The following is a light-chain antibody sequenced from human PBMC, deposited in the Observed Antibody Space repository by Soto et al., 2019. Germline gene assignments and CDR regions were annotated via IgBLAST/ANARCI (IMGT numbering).Light chain of an antibody. CDR3: QQYGSSPYT. CDR1: QSVSNSY. V-gene: IGKV3-20*01. Sequence: EIVLTQSPGTLSLSPGERATLSCRASQSVSNSYLAWYQQKPGQAPRLLIYGASSRATGIPDRFSGSGSGTDFTLTIAGVDPEDFAVYYGQQYGSSPYTFGQGTELEIK. J-gene: IGKJ2*01. CDR2: GAS.